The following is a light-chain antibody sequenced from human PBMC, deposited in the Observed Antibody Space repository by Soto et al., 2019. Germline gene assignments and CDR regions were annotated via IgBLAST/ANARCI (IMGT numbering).Light chain of an antibody. CDR2: LEGSGSY. Sequence: QPVLTQSSSASASLGSSVKLTCTLSSGHSSYIIAWHQQQPGKAPRYLMKLEGSGSYNKGSGVPDRCSGSSSGADRYLTISNLQFEDEADYYCETWDSNTRVFGGGTKVTVL. CDR1: SGHSSYI. J-gene: IGLJ3*02. V-gene: IGLV4-60*02. CDR3: ETWDSNTRV.